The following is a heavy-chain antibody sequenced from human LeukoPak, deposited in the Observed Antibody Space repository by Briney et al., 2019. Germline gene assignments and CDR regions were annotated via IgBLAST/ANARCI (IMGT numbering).Heavy chain of an antibody. V-gene: IGHV5-51*07. CDR2: IYPGDSDT. CDR1: GYSFTSYW. J-gene: IGHJ6*03. D-gene: IGHD5-18*01. CDR3: ARVGYSYGTYYYYYYMDV. Sequence: GESLKISCKGSGYSFTSYWIGWVHQMPGKGLEWMGIIYPGDSDTRYSPSFQGQVTISADKSISTAYLQWSSLKASDTAMYYCARVGYSYGTYYYYYYMDVWGKGTTVTISS.